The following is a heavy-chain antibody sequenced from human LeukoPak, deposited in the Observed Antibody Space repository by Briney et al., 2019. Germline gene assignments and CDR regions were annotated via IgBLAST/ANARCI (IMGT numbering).Heavy chain of an antibody. CDR3: ARGGGRMGASFDY. Sequence: SETLSLTCTVSGDSISSGTYYWSWIRQPAGKGLEWIGRIYTSGRTNYIPALKSRATISVDTSKNQFSLRLSPVTAADRAVYYCARGGGRMGASFDYWGQGTLVTVSS. CDR1: GDSISSGTYY. V-gene: IGHV4-61*02. J-gene: IGHJ4*02. CDR2: IYTSGRT. D-gene: IGHD1-26*01.